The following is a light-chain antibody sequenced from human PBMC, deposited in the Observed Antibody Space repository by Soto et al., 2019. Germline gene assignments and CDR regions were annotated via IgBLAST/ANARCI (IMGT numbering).Light chain of an antibody. CDR3: QQSHSIPYT. CDR2: AAS. CDR1: QTISSY. V-gene: IGKV1-39*01. J-gene: IGKJ2*01. Sequence: DIQMTQSPSSLSASVGDRVTITCRASQTISSYLNWYQQKPGKAPKLLIYAASSLQSGVPSRFSGSGSVTDFTLTISSLQPEDVAAYYCQQSHSIPYTFGQGTKLEIK.